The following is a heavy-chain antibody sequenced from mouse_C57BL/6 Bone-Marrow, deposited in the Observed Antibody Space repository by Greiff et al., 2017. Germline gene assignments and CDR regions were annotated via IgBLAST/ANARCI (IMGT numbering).Heavy chain of an antibody. V-gene: IGHV1-54*01. CDR1: GYAFTNYL. CDR2: INPGSGGT. D-gene: IGHD2-2*01. Sequence: VQLQQSGAELVRPGTSVKVSCKASGYAFTNYLIEWVKQRPGQGLEWIGVINPGSGGTNYNEKFKGKATMTADKSSSTAYLQLSSLTSEVSAVYFCATSRWLRWYFDVWGTGTTVTVSS. CDR3: ATSRWLRWYFDV. J-gene: IGHJ1*03.